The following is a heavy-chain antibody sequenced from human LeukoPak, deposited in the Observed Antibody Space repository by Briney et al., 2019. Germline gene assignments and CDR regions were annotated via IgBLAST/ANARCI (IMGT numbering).Heavy chain of an antibody. V-gene: IGHV4-39*01. J-gene: IGHJ6*03. CDR1: GDSNSSNKYY. CDR2: IYYSGST. Sequence: SETLSLTCTVSGDSNSSNKYYWGWIRQPPGKGLEWIGSIYYSGSTYSNPSLKSRVTISVDTSKNQFSLKLSSVTAADTAVYYCASFYCSGGSCYQYYYYYYMDVWGKGTTLTISS. CDR3: ASFYCSGGSCYQYYYYYYMDV. D-gene: IGHD2-15*01.